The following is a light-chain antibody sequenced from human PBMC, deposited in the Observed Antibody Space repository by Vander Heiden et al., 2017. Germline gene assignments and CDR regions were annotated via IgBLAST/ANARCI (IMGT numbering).Light chain of an antibody. CDR3: QSYDRGLRGSV. V-gene: IGLV1-40*01. J-gene: IGLJ1*01. CDR1: DSNIGSDYD. Sequence: HSLLTPPPSLSCSPSQRVTISCSGTDSNIGSDYDVQWYQQLPGTAPKLLISHNRRRPSGVPDRFSGSKSGTSASLAITGLLTEDEADYYCQSYDRGLRGSVFGTGTKVTVL. CDR2: HNR.